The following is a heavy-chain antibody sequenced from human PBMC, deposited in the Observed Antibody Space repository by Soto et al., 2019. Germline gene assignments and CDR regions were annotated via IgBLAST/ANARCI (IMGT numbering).Heavy chain of an antibody. CDR3: AKGYYSGYDLAYFDY. CDR2: ISGSSYI. V-gene: IGHV3-21*04. Sequence: GGSLRLSCAASGFTFSDFTINWVRQAPGKGLEWVSSISGSSYIFYSDSLRGRFTISRDNARNSVYLQLNSLRAEDTALYYCAKGYYSGYDLAYFDYWGQGTLVTVSS. D-gene: IGHD5-12*01. J-gene: IGHJ4*02. CDR1: GFTFSDFT.